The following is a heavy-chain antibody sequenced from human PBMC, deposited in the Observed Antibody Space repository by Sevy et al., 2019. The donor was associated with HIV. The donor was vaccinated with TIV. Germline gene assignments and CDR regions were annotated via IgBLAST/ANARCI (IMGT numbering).Heavy chain of an antibody. CDR3: ARSPYSYGWGYFQH. CDR2: IYYSGSN. Sequence: SETLSLTCTVSGGSISSYYWSWIRQPPGKGLEWFGYIYYSGSNNYNPTLKSRVTISVDTSKNQFSLKLSSVTAADTAVYYCARSPYSYGWGYFQHWGQGTLVTVSS. D-gene: IGHD5-18*01. J-gene: IGHJ1*01. V-gene: IGHV4-59*01. CDR1: GGSISSYY.